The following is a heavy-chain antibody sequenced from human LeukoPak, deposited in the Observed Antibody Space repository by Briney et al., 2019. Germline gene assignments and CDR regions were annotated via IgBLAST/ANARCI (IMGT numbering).Heavy chain of an antibody. CDR1: GFTFSSYG. D-gene: IGHD3-22*01. CDR2: ISYDGSNI. Sequence: PGGSLRLSCVVSGFTFSSYGMHWVRQAPGKGLEGVALISYDGSNIYHADSVKGRFTISRDNSKNTLYLQMNSLRAEDMAVYYCAKFWAYYYDSSGYAKDDYWGQGTLVTVSS. CDR3: AKFWAYYYDSSGYAKDDY. V-gene: IGHV3-30*18. J-gene: IGHJ4*02.